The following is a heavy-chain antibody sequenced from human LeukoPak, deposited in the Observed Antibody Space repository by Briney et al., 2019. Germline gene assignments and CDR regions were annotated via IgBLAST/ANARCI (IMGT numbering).Heavy chain of an antibody. Sequence: PGGSLRLSCAASGFTFNTYGMHWVRQAPGKGLEWVAALSYDGSDKWYTDSVKGRFTISRDNSKNTLYLQMNSLRAEDTAVYYCAKSPYYYGSGSYSPFDYWGQGTLVTVSS. V-gene: IGHV3-30*18. D-gene: IGHD3-10*01. CDR2: LSYDGSDK. J-gene: IGHJ4*02. CDR3: AKSPYYYGSGSYSPFDY. CDR1: GFTFNTYG.